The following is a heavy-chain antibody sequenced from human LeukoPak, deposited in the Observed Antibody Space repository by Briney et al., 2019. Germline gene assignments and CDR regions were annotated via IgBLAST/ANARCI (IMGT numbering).Heavy chain of an antibody. Sequence: PSETLSLTCTVSGGSISSSSYYWGWIRQPPGKGLEWIGTIYYSGSTYYNPSLKSRVTISVDTSKNQFSLKLSSVTAADTAVYYCARLYYYDSSGYYYVGGSFDYWGQGTLVTVSS. CDR3: ARLYYYDSSGYYYVGGSFDY. CDR2: IYYSGST. V-gene: IGHV4-39*01. D-gene: IGHD3-22*01. J-gene: IGHJ4*02. CDR1: GGSISSSSYY.